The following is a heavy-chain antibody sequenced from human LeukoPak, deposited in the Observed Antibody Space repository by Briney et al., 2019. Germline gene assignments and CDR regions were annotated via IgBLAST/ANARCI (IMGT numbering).Heavy chain of an antibody. V-gene: IGHV3-33*03. Sequence: PGGSLRLSCAASGFTFSSYGMHWVRQAPGKGLEWVAVILYDGSNKDYADSVKGRFTISRDNAKNSLYLQMNSLSAEDTAVYYCVGRGYSGYAKGGNFDYWGQGTLVTVSS. CDR1: GFTFSSYG. J-gene: IGHJ4*02. D-gene: IGHD5-12*01. CDR2: ILYDGSNK. CDR3: VGRGYSGYAKGGNFDY.